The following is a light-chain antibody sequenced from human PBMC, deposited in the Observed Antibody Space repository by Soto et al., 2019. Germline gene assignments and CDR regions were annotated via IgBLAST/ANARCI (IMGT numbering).Light chain of an antibody. Sequence: DIQMTQSPSTLSASVGDRVSFTCRASESISNWLAWYQQKPGKAPKLLIYDASSLESGVPSRFSGSGSGTEFTLTISSLQPDDFATYYCQQYKSYSTFGQGTKVAMK. CDR3: QQYKSYST. CDR2: DAS. J-gene: IGKJ1*01. V-gene: IGKV1-5*01. CDR1: ESISNW.